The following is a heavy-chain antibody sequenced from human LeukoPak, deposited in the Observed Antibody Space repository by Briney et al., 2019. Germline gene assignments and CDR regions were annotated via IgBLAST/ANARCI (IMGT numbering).Heavy chain of an antibody. V-gene: IGHV3-30*03. Sequence: GGSLRLSCAASGFTFSSYGMHWVRQAPGKGLEWVAVISYDGSNKYYADSVKGRFTISRDNSKTTLSLQMNSLRADDTAVYYCARGSHATNYWGQGTLVTVSS. CDR3: ARGSHATNY. J-gene: IGHJ4*02. CDR2: ISYDGSNK. CDR1: GFTFSSYG.